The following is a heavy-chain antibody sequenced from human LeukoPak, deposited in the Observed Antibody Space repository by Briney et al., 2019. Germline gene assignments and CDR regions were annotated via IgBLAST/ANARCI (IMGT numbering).Heavy chain of an antibody. V-gene: IGHV1-2*04. CDR2: INPNSGGT. D-gene: IGHD1-26*01. CDR1: GYTFTGYY. J-gene: IGHJ4*02. Sequence: AASVKVSCKASGYTFTGYYMHWVRQAPGQGLQWMGWINPNSGGTNYAQKFQGWVTMTRDTSISTAYMELSRLRSDDTAVYYCASSPVGATTPLDWGQGTLVTVSS. CDR3: ASSPVGATTPLD.